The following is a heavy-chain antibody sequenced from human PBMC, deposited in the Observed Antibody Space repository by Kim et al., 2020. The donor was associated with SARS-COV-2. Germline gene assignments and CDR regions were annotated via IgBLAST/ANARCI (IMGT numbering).Heavy chain of an antibody. CDR1: GFTFSSYS. D-gene: IGHD1-26*01. J-gene: IGHJ4*02. Sequence: GGSLRLSCAASGFTFSSYSMNWVRQAPGKGLEWVSYISSSSSTIYYADSVKGRFTISRDNAKNSLYLQMNSLRDEDTAVYYCAREGGDAEWELSTTYYFDYWGQGTLVTVSS. CDR3: AREGGDAEWELSTTYYFDY. V-gene: IGHV3-48*02. CDR2: ISSSSSTI.